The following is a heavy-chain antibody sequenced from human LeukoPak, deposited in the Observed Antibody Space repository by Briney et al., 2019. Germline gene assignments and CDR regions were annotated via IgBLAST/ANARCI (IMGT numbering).Heavy chain of an antibody. CDR2: ISGRGGST. D-gene: IGHD3-22*01. CDR3: AKDPAMIGDY. J-gene: IGHJ4*02. Sequence: GGSRRLSWAASGFTFSSYAMSWVRQAPGKGREWVSVISGRGGSTYYADSVKGRFTISRDNSKNTLYLQMNSLRAEDTAVYYCAKDPAMIGDYWGQGTLVTVSS. CDR1: GFTFSSYA. V-gene: IGHV3-23*01.